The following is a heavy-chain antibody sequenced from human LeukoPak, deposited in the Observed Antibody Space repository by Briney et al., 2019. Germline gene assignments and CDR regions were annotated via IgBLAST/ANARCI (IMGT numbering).Heavy chain of an antibody. Sequence: ASVKVSCKASGYTFTSYDINWVRQATGQGLEWMGWMNPNSGNTGYAQKFQGRVTMTRNTSISTAYMELSSLRSEDTAVYYCARDGIVGATLDYWGQGTLVTVSS. J-gene: IGHJ4*02. CDR3: ARDGIVGATLDY. D-gene: IGHD1-26*01. CDR1: GYTFTSYD. CDR2: MNPNSGNT. V-gene: IGHV1-8*01.